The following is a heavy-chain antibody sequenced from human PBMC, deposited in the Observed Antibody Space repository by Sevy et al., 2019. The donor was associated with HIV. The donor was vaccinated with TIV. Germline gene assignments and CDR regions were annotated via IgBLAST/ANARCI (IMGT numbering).Heavy chain of an antibody. CDR1: GGSITSLY. J-gene: IGHJ4*02. D-gene: IGHD1-26*01. Sequence: SETLSLTCTVSGGSITSLYWNWIRQPPGKGLEWIPNIYYNGHINYNPSLKSRVTLSLDTSKNQLSLRLSSVTAADTAMYYCAGENAWGRGYSWGQGTLVTVSS. CDR2: IYYNGHI. V-gene: IGHV4-59*08. CDR3: AGENAWGRGYS.